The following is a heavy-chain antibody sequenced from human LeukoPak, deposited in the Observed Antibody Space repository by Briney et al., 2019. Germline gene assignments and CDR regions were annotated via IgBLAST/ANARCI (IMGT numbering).Heavy chain of an antibody. D-gene: IGHD3-22*01. V-gene: IGHV3-21*01. CDR1: GFTFTSYS. Sequence: GGSLRLSCSASGFTFTSYSMDWVRQAPGKGLEWVSSISNSGTYKFYADSVKGRFTISRDNAKNPVYLQMNNLRAEDTVVYYCAKDGEYYYDSSGYYAIDHWGQGTLVTVSS. CDR2: ISNSGTYK. CDR3: AKDGEYYYDSSGYYAIDH. J-gene: IGHJ4*02.